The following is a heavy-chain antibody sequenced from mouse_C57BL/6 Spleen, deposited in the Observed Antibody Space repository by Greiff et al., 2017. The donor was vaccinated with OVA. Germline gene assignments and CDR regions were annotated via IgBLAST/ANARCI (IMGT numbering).Heavy chain of an antibody. J-gene: IGHJ3*01. CDR2: ILPGSGST. V-gene: IGHV1-9*01. Sequence: QVQLQQSGAELLKPGASVKLSCKATGYTFTGYWIEWVKQRPGHGLEWIGEILPGSGSTNDNEKFKGKATFTADTSSNTAYMQLSSLTTEDSAIYYCARSQGFAYWGQETLVTVSA. CDR1: GYTFTGYW. CDR3: ARSQGFAY.